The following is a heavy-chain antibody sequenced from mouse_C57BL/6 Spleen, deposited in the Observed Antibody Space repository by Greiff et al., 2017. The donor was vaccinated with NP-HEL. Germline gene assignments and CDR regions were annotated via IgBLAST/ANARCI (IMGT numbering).Heavy chain of an antibody. V-gene: IGHV1-20*01. CDR2: INPYNGDT. CDR1: GYSFTGYF. D-gene: IGHD3-3*01. Sequence: VQLKQSGPELVKPGDSVKISCKASGYSFTGYFMNWVMQSHGKSLEWIGRINPYNGDTFYNQKFKGKATLTVDKSSSTAHMELRSLTSEDSAVYYCARQGLRRGSMDYWGQGTSVTVSS. J-gene: IGHJ4*01. CDR3: ARQGLRRGSMDY.